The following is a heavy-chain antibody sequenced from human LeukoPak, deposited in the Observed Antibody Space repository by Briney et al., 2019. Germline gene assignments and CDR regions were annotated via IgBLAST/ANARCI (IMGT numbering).Heavy chain of an antibody. J-gene: IGHJ4*02. Sequence: SETLSLTCAVYGGSFSGYYWSWIRQPPGKGLEWIGEINHSGSTNYNPSLKSRVTISVDTSKNQLSLKLSSVTAADTAVYYCARGSPITGTTDYWGQGTLVTVSS. CDR3: ARGSPITGTTDY. CDR1: GGSFSGYY. D-gene: IGHD1-7*01. V-gene: IGHV4-34*01. CDR2: INHSGST.